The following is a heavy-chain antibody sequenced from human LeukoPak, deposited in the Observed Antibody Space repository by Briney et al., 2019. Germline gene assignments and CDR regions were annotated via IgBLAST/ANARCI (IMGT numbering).Heavy chain of an antibody. Sequence: SEPLSLTCAVCGGSFSGYYWSWIRQPPGKGGEWIGEINHSGSTNYNPSLKSRVTISVDTSKNQFSLKLRSVTAADTALYYCARGRGGYGSGSYLAYYYYYMDVWGKGTTVTVSS. J-gene: IGHJ6*03. D-gene: IGHD3-10*01. CDR3: ARGRGGYGSGSYLAYYYYYMDV. CDR1: GGSFSGYY. CDR2: INHSGST. V-gene: IGHV4-34*01.